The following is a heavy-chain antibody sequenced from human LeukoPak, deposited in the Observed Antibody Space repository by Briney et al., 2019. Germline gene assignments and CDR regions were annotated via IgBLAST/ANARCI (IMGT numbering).Heavy chain of an antibody. Sequence: ASVKVSCKASGGTFSSYAISWVRQAPGQGLEWMGGIIPIFGTANYEQKFQGRVTITADESTSTAYMELSSLRSEDTAVYYCATSDIVVVPAAMPDYWGQGTLVTVSS. CDR1: GGTFSSYA. CDR2: IIPIFGTA. D-gene: IGHD2-2*01. V-gene: IGHV1-69*13. J-gene: IGHJ4*02. CDR3: ATSDIVVVPAAMPDY.